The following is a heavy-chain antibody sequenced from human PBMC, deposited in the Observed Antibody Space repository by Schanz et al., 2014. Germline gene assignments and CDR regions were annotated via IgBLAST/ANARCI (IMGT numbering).Heavy chain of an antibody. CDR1: GATFNSYA. V-gene: IGHV1-69*04. J-gene: IGHJ6*02. Sequence: QVRLVQSGAEVKKPGSSVKVSCKSSGATFNSYAFGWVRQAPGQGFEWVGRIIPIVDITNYAQKFLGRVTITADKSTSTAYMELKSLRSADTAVYYCATIGVNDYWRFGLDLWGQGTTVTVSS. D-gene: IGHD3-16*01. CDR2: IIPIVDIT. CDR3: ATIGVNDYWRFGLDL.